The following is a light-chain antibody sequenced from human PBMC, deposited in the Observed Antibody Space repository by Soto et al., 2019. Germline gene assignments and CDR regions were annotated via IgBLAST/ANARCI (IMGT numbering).Light chain of an antibody. Sequence: EIVMTQSPATLSVSPGERATLSCRASQSVSSNLARYQQKPGQAPSLLIYGAFTRATGIPARFSGTGSGTEFTLTISSLQPDDFATYYCQQYNSYSPWTFGQGTKVDIK. CDR3: QQYNSYSPWT. J-gene: IGKJ1*01. CDR2: GAF. V-gene: IGKV3-15*01. CDR1: QSVSSN.